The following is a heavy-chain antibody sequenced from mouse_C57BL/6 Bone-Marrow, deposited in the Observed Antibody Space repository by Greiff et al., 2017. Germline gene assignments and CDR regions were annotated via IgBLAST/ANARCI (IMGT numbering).Heavy chain of an antibody. V-gene: IGHV14-4*01. D-gene: IGHD1-1*01. CDR2: IDPENGDT. J-gene: IGHJ3*01. CDR3: TSIPNLFFAY. CDR1: GFNIKDDY. Sequence: EVQLQESGAELVRPGASVKLSCTASGFNIKDDYMHWVKQRPEQGLEWIGWIDPENGDTEYASKFQGKATITADTSSTTAYLQLSSLTSEDTAVYYCTSIPNLFFAYWGQGTLVSVSA.